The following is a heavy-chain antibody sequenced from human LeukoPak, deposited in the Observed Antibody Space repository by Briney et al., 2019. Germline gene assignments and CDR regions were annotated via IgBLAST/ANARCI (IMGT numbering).Heavy chain of an antibody. CDR2: INPNSGGT. V-gene: IGHV1-2*02. J-gene: IGHJ6*02. CDR3: AREAVVPAAVYYYGMDV. CDR1: GYTFTGYY. Sequence: ASVKVSCKASGYTFTGYYVHWVRQAPGQGLEWMGWINPNSGGTNYAQKFQGRVTMTRDTSISTAYMELSRLRSDDTAVYYCAREAVVPAAVYYYGMDVWGQGTTVTVSS. D-gene: IGHD2-2*01.